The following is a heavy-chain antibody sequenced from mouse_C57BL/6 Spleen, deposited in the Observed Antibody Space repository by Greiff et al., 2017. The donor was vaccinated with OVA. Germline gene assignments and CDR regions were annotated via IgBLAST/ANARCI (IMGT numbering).Heavy chain of an antibody. D-gene: IGHD1-1*01. CDR1: GYTFTEYT. V-gene: IGHV1-62-2*01. J-gene: IGHJ2*01. CDR3: ARHASRGPITTVVDFDY. CDR2: FYPGSGSI. Sequence: LQESGAELVKPGASVKLSCKASGYTFTEYTIHWVKQRSGQGLEWIGWFYPGSGSIKYNEKFKDKATSTADKSSSTVYMELSSLTSEDSAVYFCARHASRGPITTVVDFDYWGQGTTLTVSS.